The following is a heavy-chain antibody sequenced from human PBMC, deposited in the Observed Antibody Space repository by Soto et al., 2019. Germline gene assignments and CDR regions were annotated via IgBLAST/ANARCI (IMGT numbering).Heavy chain of an antibody. CDR1: GGSLSNYG. Sequence: QVQLVQSGAEVKKPGSSVKVSCKASGGSLSNYGISWVRQAPGQGLEWMGASIPVFGTPNYAQKFQDRVTITADESTTTVYMEVRSLTSEDTAVYYCARGDATKIVVTTYYAMDVWGQGTTVTVSS. J-gene: IGHJ6*02. CDR2: SIPVFGTP. D-gene: IGHD3-22*01. CDR3: ARGDATKIVVTTYYAMDV. V-gene: IGHV1-69*12.